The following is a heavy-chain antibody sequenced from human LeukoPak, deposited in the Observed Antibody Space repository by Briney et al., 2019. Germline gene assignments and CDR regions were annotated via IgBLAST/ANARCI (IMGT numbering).Heavy chain of an antibody. J-gene: IGHJ3*02. CDR3: ARHPRAGTPWAFDI. V-gene: IGHV4-4*09. Sequence: SETLSLTCTVSGGSISSYYWSWIRPPPGKGLEWIGYIYTSGSTSYNPSLKSRVTISVDTSKNQFSLKLSSVTAADTAVYYCARHPRAGTPWAFDIWGQGTMVTVSS. CDR1: GGSISSYY. D-gene: IGHD6-19*01. CDR2: IYTSGST.